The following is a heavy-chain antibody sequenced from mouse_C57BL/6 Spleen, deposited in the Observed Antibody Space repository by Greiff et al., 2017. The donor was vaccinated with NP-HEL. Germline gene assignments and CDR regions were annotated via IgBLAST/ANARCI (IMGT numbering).Heavy chain of an antibody. CDR2: IYPGDGDT. V-gene: IGHV1-82*01. CDR1: GYAFSSSW. Sequence: QVQLQQSGPELVKPGASVKISCKASGYAFSSSWMNWVKQRPGKGLEWIGRIYPGDGDTNYNGKFKGKATLTADKSSSTAYMQLSSLTSEDSAVYFCGTLYFDYWGQGTTLTVSS. CDR3: GTLYFDY. J-gene: IGHJ2*01.